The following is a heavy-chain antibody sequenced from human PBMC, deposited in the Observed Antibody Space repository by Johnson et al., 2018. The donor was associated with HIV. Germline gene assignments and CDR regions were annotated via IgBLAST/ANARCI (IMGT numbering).Heavy chain of an antibody. CDR3: ARASLYAGGAFDI. J-gene: IGHJ3*02. CDR1: GFTFSNYG. CDR2: ISYDGSSE. D-gene: IGHD3-16*02. V-gene: IGHV3-30*19. Sequence: QVQLVESGGGVVQPGRSLRLSCAASGFTFSNYGMHWVRQAPGKGLEWVAVISYDGSSEYYADSVKGRFTISRDNSKNTLFLQMNSLRAEDTAVYFCARASLYAGGAFDIWGQGTMVTVSS.